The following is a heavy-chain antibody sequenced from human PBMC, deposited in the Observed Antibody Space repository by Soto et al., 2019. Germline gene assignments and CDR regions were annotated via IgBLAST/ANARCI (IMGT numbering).Heavy chain of an antibody. V-gene: IGHV4-59*08. D-gene: IGHD6-13*01. CDR1: GGSISSYY. J-gene: IGHJ4*02. CDR2: IYYSGST. Sequence: QVQLQESGPGLVKPSETLSLTCTVSGGSISSYYWSWIRQPPGKGLEWIGYIYYSGSTNYNPSLKSRVTISVDTSKNQFSLKLSSVTAADTAVYYCAIIAARHTNLIDYWGQGTLVTVSS. CDR3: AIIAARHTNLIDY.